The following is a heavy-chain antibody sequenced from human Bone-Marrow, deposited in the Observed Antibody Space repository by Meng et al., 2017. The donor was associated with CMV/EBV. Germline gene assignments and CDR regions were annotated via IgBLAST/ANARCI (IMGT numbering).Heavy chain of an antibody. V-gene: IGHV3-21*04. Sequence: EVQLVESGGGLVKPGGSRRLPCAASGFTFSSYSMNWVRQAPGKGLEWVSAIGTAGDPYYPGSVKGRFTISRDNAKNSLYLQMNSLRAEDTAVYYCEVALYSSGWYSFDYWGQGTLVTVSS. J-gene: IGHJ4*02. D-gene: IGHD6-19*01. CDR2: IGTAGDP. CDR1: GFTFSSYS. CDR3: EVALYSSGWYSFDY.